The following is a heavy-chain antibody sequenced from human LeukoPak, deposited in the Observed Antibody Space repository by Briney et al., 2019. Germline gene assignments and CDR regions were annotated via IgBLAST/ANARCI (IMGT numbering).Heavy chain of an antibody. V-gene: IGHV1-8*01. J-gene: IGHJ3*01. CDR2: MNPNTGNT. CDR1: GYTFTSYD. Sequence: GASVKVSCKASGYTFTSYDINWVRQATGQGLEWRGWMNPNTGNTGYAQNFQGRITMTRNTSISTAYMELSSLRSEDTAVYYCARAGPRGYTSGGTFDVWGQGTMVTVSS. D-gene: IGHD5-18*01. CDR3: ARAGPRGYTSGGTFDV.